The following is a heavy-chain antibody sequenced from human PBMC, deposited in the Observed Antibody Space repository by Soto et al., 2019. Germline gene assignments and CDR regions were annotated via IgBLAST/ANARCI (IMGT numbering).Heavy chain of an antibody. V-gene: IGHV3-23*01. Sequence: GSLRLSCAASGFTFSSYAMSWVRQAPGKGLEWVSAISGSGGSTYYADSVKGRFTISRDNSKNTLYLQMNSLRAEDTAVYYGAKHQSCCSTSCYDYWGQGTMVTVSS. D-gene: IGHD2-2*01. J-gene: IGHJ4*02. CDR1: GFTFSSYA. CDR2: ISGSGGST. CDR3: AKHQSCCSTSCYDY.